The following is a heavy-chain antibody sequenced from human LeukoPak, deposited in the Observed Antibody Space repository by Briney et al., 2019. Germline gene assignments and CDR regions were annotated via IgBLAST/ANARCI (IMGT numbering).Heavy chain of an antibody. J-gene: IGHJ4*02. CDR2: IYYSGST. CDR1: GGSISSYY. CDR3: ARVIYGYSSSLFDY. V-gene: IGHV4-59*01. D-gene: IGHD6-6*01. Sequence: SETLSLTCTVSGGSISSYYWSWIRQPPGKGLEWIGYIYYSGSTNYNPSLKSRVTISVDTSKNQFSLKLSSVTAADTAVYYCARVIYGYSSSLFDYWGQGTLVTVSS.